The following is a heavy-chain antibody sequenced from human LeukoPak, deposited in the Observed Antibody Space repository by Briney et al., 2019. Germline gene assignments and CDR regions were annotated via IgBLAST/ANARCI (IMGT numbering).Heavy chain of an antibody. D-gene: IGHD6-13*01. CDR1: GFTLSSYE. V-gene: IGHV3-48*03. Sequence: PGGSLRLSCAASGFTLSSYEMNWVRLAPGKGLEWISYISRTGNSKYYADSVKGRFTISRDSTKNSLYLQMNSLRAEDTAVYYCARGPYSSNWYVDYWVQGTLVTVTS. CDR2: ISRTGNSK. CDR3: ARGPYSSNWYVDY. J-gene: IGHJ4*02.